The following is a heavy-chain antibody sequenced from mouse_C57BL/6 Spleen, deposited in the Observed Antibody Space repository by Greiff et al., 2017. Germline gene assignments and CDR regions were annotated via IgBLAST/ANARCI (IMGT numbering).Heavy chain of an antibody. CDR1: GYTFTSYW. D-gene: IGHD1-1*01. Sequence: VQLQQPGAELVKPGASVKLSCKASGYTFTSYWMHWVKQRPGQGLEWIGMIHPTSGSTNYNEKFKSKATLTVDKSSSTAYMQLSSLTSEDSAVYYCARFRVYGSNLYWYFDVWGTGTTVTVSS. J-gene: IGHJ1*03. CDR3: ARFRVYGSNLYWYFDV. V-gene: IGHV1-64*01. CDR2: IHPTSGST.